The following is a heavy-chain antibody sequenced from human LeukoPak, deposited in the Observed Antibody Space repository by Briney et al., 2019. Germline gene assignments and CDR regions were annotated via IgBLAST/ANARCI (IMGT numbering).Heavy chain of an antibody. CDR1: GFTFSDYY. V-gene: IGHV3-11*01. CDR3: ARVGVEGYYDSSGYYRTSRYFDY. Sequence: GGSLRLSCAASGFTFSDYYMSWIRQAPGKGLEWVSYISSSGSTIYYADSVKGRFTISRDNAKNSLYLQMNSLRAEDTAVYYCARVGVEGYYDSSGYYRTSRYFDYWGQGTLVTVSS. J-gene: IGHJ4*02. D-gene: IGHD3-22*01. CDR2: ISSSGSTI.